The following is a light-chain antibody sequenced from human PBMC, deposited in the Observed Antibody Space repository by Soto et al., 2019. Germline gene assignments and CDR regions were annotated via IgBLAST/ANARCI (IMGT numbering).Light chain of an antibody. CDR1: SSNIGSNT. Sequence: QLVLTQPPSASGTPGQRVTISCSGSSSNIGSNTVNWYQQLPGTAPKLLIYSDYQRPSGVPDRFSGSRSGTSASLAISGLQSEDEADYYCAAWDDSLNGQVFGGGTKLTVL. V-gene: IGLV1-44*01. CDR3: AAWDDSLNGQV. CDR2: SDY. J-gene: IGLJ2*01.